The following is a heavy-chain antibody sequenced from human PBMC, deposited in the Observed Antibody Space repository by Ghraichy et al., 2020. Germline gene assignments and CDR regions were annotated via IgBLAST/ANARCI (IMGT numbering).Heavy chain of an antibody. V-gene: IGHV2-5*02. CDR3: AHRTLGIAARRGSFRRGYFDY. J-gene: IGHJ4*02. D-gene: IGHD6-6*01. CDR1: GFSLSTSGVG. Sequence: SGPTLVKPTQTLTLTCTFSGFSLSTSGVGVGWIRQPPGKALEWLALIYWDDDKRYSPSLKSRLTITKDTSKNQVVLTMTNMDPVDTATYYCAHRTLGIAARRGSFRRGYFDYWGQGTLVTVSS. CDR2: IYWDDDK.